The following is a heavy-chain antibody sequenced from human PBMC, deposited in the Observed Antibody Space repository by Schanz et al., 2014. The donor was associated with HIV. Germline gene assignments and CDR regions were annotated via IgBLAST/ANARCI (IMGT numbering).Heavy chain of an antibody. CDR1: GYIFRTSG. J-gene: IGHJ4*02. CDR2: IIPLFGTA. V-gene: IGHV1-69*13. CDR3: ARDGSGVLGAIFYYFDY. Sequence: QVQLVQAGAEVKKPGASVKVSCKASGYIFRTSGISWVRQAPGQGLEWMGGIIPLFGTANYAQRFQGRVTITADESTSTTYMKLSGLTSEDTAVYYCARDGSGVLGAIFYYFDYWGQGTLVTVSS. D-gene: IGHD1-26*01.